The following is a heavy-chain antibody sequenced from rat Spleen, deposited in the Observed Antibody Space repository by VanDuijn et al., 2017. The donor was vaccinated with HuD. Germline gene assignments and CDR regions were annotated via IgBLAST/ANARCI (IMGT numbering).Heavy chain of an antibody. CDR2: ITVPGGNL. J-gene: IGHJ4*01. CDR3: TTSNYYSAYIYLDA. CDR1: GFTFNNYW. D-gene: IGHD1-2*01. V-gene: IGHV5-31*01. Sequence: EVQLVESGGGLVQPGRSLKLSCVASGFTFNNYWMTWIRQAPGKGLEWVASITVPGGNLYYPDSVKGRFTISRENAQNTLYLQMDSLRSEDTATYYCTTSNYYSAYIYLDAWGQGTSVTVSS.